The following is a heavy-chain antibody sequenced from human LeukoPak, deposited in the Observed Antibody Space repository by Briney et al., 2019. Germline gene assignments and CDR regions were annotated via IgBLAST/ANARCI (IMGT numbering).Heavy chain of an antibody. Sequence: ASVKVSCKASGYTFTSYYMHWVRQAPGQGLEWMGIINPSGGSTSYAQKFQGRVTMTRDTSTSTVYMELSSLRSEDTAVYYCARDRRVTAIARKVMNGMDVWGQGTTVIVSS. CDR3: ARDRRVTAIARKVMNGMDV. J-gene: IGHJ6*02. V-gene: IGHV1-46*01. D-gene: IGHD2-21*02. CDR2: INPSGGST. CDR1: GYTFTSYY.